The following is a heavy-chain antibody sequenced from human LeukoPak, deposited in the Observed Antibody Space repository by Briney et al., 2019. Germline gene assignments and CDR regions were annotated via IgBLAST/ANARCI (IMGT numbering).Heavy chain of an antibody. D-gene: IGHD1-26*01. CDR2: INAGNGNT. J-gene: IGHJ3*02. CDR3: AREDTSEAFDI. Sequence: ASVKVSCKASGYTFTSYAMHWVRQAPGQRLEWMGWINAGNGNTKYSQKFQGRVTITWDTSASTAYMELSSLRSEDTAVYYCAREDTSEAFDIWGQGTMVTVSS. V-gene: IGHV1-3*01. CDR1: GYTFTSYA.